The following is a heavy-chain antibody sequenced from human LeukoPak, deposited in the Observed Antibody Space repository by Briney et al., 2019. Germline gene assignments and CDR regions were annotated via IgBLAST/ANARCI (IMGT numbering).Heavy chain of an antibody. D-gene: IGHD4-17*01. Sequence: GGSLRLSCAASGFTFSSYWMHWVRQAPGKGLVWVSRINSGGSSTSYADSVKGRFTISRDNAKNTLYLQMNSLRAEDTAVYYCARELNYGDFPPFDYWGQGTLVTVSS. CDR1: GFTFSSYW. CDR3: ARELNYGDFPPFDY. V-gene: IGHV3-74*01. J-gene: IGHJ4*02. CDR2: INSGGSST.